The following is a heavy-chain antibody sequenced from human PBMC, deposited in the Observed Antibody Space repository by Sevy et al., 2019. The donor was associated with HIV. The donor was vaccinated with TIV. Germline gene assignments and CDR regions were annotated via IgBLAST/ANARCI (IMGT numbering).Heavy chain of an antibody. J-gene: IGHJ4*02. D-gene: IGHD1-26*01. V-gene: IGHV3-30*03. CDR2: ISYDGSYK. Sequence: GGSLRLSCAASGFNFRIYAMHWVRQAPGKGLEWVAVISYDGSYKFYAQSVKGRFTISRDNSKNMVFLQLNSLRGDDTAVYYCATGRQGATYGYWGQGTPVTVSS. CDR3: ATGRQGATYGY. CDR1: GFNFRIYA.